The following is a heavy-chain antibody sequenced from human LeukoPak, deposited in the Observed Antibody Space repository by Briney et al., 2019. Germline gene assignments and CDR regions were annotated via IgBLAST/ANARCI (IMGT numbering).Heavy chain of an antibody. V-gene: IGHV1-8*01. CDR1: GYTFSSYD. Sequence: EASVKVPCKASGYTFSSYDINWVRQATGQGLEWMGWMNPNSGNTGYAQTFQGRVSLTSNTSISTAYMELSSLRSEDTAVYYCTRGLRREQQLLRAFDDWGQGTLVTVSS. CDR3: TRGLRREQQLLRAFDD. J-gene: IGHJ4*02. D-gene: IGHD6-13*01. CDR2: MNPNSGNT.